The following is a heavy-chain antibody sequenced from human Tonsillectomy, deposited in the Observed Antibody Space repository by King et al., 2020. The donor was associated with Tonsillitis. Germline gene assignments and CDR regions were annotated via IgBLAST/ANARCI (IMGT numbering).Heavy chain of an antibody. J-gene: IGHJ4*02. V-gene: IGHV4-59*01. CDR2: IYYSGST. CDR3: ARGGSSSALHRFDY. CDR1: GGSISSYY. D-gene: IGHD6-6*01. Sequence: LQLQESGPGLVKPSETLSLTCTVSGGSISSYYWSWIRQPPGRELEWIGYIYYSGSTNYNPSLKSRVTLSVDTSKSQCSLKLSSVTAADTAVYYCARGGSSSALHRFDYWGQGALVTVSS.